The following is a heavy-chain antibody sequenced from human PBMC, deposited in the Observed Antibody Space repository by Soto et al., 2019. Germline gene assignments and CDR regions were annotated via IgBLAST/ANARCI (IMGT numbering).Heavy chain of an antibody. CDR2: INPSGGST. Sequence: VASVKVSCKASGYTFTSYYMHWVRQAPGQGLEWMGIINPSGGSTSYAQKLQGRVTMTRGTSTSTVYMELSSLRSEDTAVYYCARDGLDYDSSGSTQNAFDIWGQGTMVTVSS. CDR1: GYTFTSYY. CDR3: ARDGLDYDSSGSTQNAFDI. J-gene: IGHJ3*02. D-gene: IGHD3-22*01. V-gene: IGHV1-46*01.